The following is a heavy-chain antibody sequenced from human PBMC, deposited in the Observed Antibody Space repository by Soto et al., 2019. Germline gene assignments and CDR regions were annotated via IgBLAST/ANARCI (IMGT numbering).Heavy chain of an antibody. CDR2: MSHSGGT. CDR3: ACVERGTATTVVDAFDI. D-gene: IGHD1-1*01. V-gene: IGHV4-34*01. Sequence: QVQLQQWGAGLLKPSETLSLTCAVYGGFVTSGSYYWSWIRQPPGKGLEWIGEMSHSGGTHFNPSRTSRVTGSVDTSKNQFTLKMSSVTAADTALYYCACVERGTATTVVDAFDIWGPGTMVTVSS. CDR1: GGFVTSGSYY. J-gene: IGHJ3*02.